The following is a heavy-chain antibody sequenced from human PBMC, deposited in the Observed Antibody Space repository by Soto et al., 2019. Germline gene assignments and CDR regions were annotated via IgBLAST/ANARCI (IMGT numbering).Heavy chain of an antibody. D-gene: IGHD3-3*01. CDR3: ARLFSDFWSGYYNGWFDP. CDR2: ISHSGIT. V-gene: IGHV4-34*01. J-gene: IGHJ5*02. Sequence: SETLSLTCAVFGGSFSGYYWSWIRQPPGKGLEWIGEISHSGITNYNPSLKSRVSISVDTSKNQFSLKVTSVTAADTALYYCARLFSDFWSGYYNGWFDPWGQGTLVTVSS. CDR1: GGSFSGYY.